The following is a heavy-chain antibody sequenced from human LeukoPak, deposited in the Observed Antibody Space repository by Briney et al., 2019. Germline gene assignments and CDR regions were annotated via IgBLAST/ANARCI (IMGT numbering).Heavy chain of an antibody. CDR3: AKRSPPGIYSIDY. CDR1: GFTFTNSA. V-gene: IGHV3-23*01. D-gene: IGHD3-10*01. J-gene: IGHJ4*02. Sequence: GGSLRLSCAASGFTFTNSAMSWVRQAPGKGLEWVSVISSSGGSTYYADSVKGRFTISRDNSQNTLYLQMNSLRVEDTAVYYCAKRSPPGIYSIDYWGQGTLVTVSS. CDR2: ISSSGGST.